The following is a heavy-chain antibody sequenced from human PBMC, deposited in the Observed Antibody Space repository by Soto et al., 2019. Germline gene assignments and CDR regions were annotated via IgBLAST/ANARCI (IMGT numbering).Heavy chain of an antibody. D-gene: IGHD2-21*02. CDR2: IYWADDK. J-gene: IGHJ6*02. Sequence: QITLKESGPTLVKPTQTLTLTCSLSVFSLSTSGVVVGWIRQPPGKALEWLALIYWADDKRSSPSLRSRLTVTKDTSKNKVVLIMSKMDTVDTATYYCAQSRCRGDCLQSYAAQYYYGMDVWGQGNTVTVYS. V-gene: IGHV2-5*02. CDR3: AQSRCRGDCLQSYAAQYYYGMDV. CDR1: VFSLSTSGVV.